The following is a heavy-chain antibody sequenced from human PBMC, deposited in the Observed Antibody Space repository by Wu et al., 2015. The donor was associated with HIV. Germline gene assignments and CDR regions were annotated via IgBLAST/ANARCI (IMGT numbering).Heavy chain of an antibody. J-gene: IGHJ3*02. D-gene: IGHD5-12*01. CDR3: ARSNDIVAWVGSAFDI. CDR1: GGTFSSYA. CDR2: INPNSGGT. V-gene: IGHV1-2*02. Sequence: QVQLVQSGAEVKKPGSSVKVSCKASGGTFSSYAISWVRQAPGQGLEWMGWINPNSGGTNYAQKFQGRVTMTRDTSISTAYMELSRLRSDDTAVYYCARSNDIVAWVGSAFDIWGQGDNGHRLF.